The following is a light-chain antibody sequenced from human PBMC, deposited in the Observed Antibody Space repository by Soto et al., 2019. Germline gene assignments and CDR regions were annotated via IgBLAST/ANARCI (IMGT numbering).Light chain of an antibody. CDR2: SNN. CDR1: RSNIGSNT. Sequence: QSALTQTPSASGTPGQRVTISCSGSRSNIGSNTVNWYQHVPGTTPKLLIYSNNPRPSWVPDRFSGSKSGTSASLAISWLQSEDEADYYCSAWYDSLNGPVFGGGTKLTVL. CDR3: SAWYDSLNGPV. J-gene: IGLJ3*02. V-gene: IGLV1-44*01.